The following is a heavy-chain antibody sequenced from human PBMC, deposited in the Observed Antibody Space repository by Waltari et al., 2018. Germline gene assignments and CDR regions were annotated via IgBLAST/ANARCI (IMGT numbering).Heavy chain of an antibody. D-gene: IGHD5-18*01. Sequence: QVQLQQWGAGLLKPSETLSLTCAVYGGSFSGYYWSWIRQPPGKGLEWIGEINHSGSTNSTPSLMSRVTISVDTFKNQFSLKLSSVTAADTAVYYCARGRSAAMVTDWGQGTLVTVSS. J-gene: IGHJ4*02. V-gene: IGHV4-34*01. CDR3: ARGRSAAMVTD. CDR1: GGSFSGYY. CDR2: INHSGST.